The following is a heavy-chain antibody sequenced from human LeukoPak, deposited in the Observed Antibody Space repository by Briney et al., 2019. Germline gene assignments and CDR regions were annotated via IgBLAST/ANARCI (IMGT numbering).Heavy chain of an antibody. J-gene: IGHJ4*02. Sequence: GGSLRLSCAASGFTFSEYYMSWIRQAPGKGLEWVSYIRSSSSYTNYADSVKGRFTISRDNAKNSLYLQMNSLRAEDTAVYYCARGYYDNSGYYFPFDFWGQGALVTVSS. V-gene: IGHV3-11*06. CDR2: IRSSSSYT. CDR3: ARGYYDNSGYYFPFDF. D-gene: IGHD3-22*01. CDR1: GFTFSEYY.